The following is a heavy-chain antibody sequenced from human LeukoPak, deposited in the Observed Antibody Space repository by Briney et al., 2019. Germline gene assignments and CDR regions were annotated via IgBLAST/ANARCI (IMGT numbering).Heavy chain of an antibody. CDR1: RFTFSNYW. J-gene: IGHJ3*02. D-gene: IGHD3-3*01. CDR2: INSDGSST. V-gene: IGHV3-74*01. Sequence: GGSLRLSCAASRFTFSNYWMHWVRQAPGKGLVWVSRINSDGSSTSYSDSVKGRFTISRDNAKNSLYLQMNSLRAEDTAVYYCARPPYYDFWSGFQGAFDIWGQGTMVTVSS. CDR3: ARPPYYDFWSGFQGAFDI.